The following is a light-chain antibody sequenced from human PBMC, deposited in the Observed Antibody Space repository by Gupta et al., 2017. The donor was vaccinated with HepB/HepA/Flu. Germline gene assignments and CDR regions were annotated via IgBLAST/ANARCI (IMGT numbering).Light chain of an antibody. CDR1: QSVSSY. CDR2: DAS. Sequence: EIVLRQSPATLSLSPGERATLSCRASQSVSSYLAWYQQKPGQAPRLLIYDASNRATGIPARFSGSGSGTDFTLTIRSLEPEDFAVYYCQQRSNWPWTFGQGTKVGIK. V-gene: IGKV3-11*01. CDR3: QQRSNWPWT. J-gene: IGKJ1*01.